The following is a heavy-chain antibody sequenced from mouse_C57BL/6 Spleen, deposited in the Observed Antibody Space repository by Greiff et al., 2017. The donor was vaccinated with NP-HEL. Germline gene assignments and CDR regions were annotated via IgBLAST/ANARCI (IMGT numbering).Heavy chain of an antibody. CDR1: GYTFTSYW. D-gene: IGHD4-1*01. CDR3: ARELGSY. V-gene: IGHV1-50*01. Sequence: VQLQQPGAELVKPGASVKLSCKASGYTFTSYWMQWVKQRPGQGLEWIGEIDPSDSYTNYNQKFKGKATLTVDTSSSTAYMQLSSLTSEDSAVYYCARELGSYWGKGTTLTVSS. CDR2: IDPSDSYT. J-gene: IGHJ2*01.